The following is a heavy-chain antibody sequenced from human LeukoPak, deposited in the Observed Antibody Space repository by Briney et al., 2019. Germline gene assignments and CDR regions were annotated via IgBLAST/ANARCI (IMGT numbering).Heavy chain of an antibody. D-gene: IGHD6-13*01. CDR1: GFTFSSYG. V-gene: IGHV3-23*01. J-gene: IGHJ4*02. Sequence: GGSPRLSCAASGFTFSSYGMSWVRQAPGKGLEWVSAISGSGGSTYYADSVKGRFTISRDNSKNTLYLQMNSLRAEDTAVYYCARDRRRPGIATALIDYWGQGTLVTVSS. CDR2: ISGSGGST. CDR3: ARDRRRPGIATALIDY.